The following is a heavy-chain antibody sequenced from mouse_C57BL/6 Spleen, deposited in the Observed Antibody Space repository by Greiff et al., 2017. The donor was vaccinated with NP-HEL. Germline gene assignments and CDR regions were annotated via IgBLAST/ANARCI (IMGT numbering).Heavy chain of an antibody. CDR1: GYAFSSYW. CDR3: AREGWLLRYFDV. J-gene: IGHJ1*03. D-gene: IGHD2-3*01. CDR2: IYPGDGDT. V-gene: IGHV1-80*01. Sequence: QVQLQQSGAELVKPGASVKISCKASGYAFSSYWMNWVKQRPGKGLEWIGQIYPGDGDTNYNGKFKGKATLTADKSSSTAYMQLSSLTSEDSAVYFCAREGWLLRYFDVWGTGTTVTVSS.